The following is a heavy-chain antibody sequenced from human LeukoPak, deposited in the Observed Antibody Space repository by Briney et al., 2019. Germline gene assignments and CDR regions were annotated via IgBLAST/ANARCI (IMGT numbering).Heavy chain of an antibody. CDR2: ISYDGSNK. CDR1: GFTFSSYG. J-gene: IGHJ4*02. V-gene: IGHV3-30-3*01. Sequence: GGSLRLSCAASGFTFSSYGMHWVRQAPGKGLEWVAFISYDGSNKYYADSVKGRFTISRDNSKNTLSLQMNSLRVDDTAVYYCGWQLRVIDYWGQGTLVTVSS. CDR3: GWQLRVIDY. D-gene: IGHD1-26*01.